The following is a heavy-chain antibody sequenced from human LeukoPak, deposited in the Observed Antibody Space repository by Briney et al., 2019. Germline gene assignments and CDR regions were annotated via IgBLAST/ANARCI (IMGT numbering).Heavy chain of an antibody. CDR1: GFTFSGYE. J-gene: IGHJ4*02. CDR3: ARLDILTGNYYYFNF. CDR2: ISTSGSTI. D-gene: IGHD3-9*01. V-gene: IGHV3-48*03. Sequence: PGGSLRLSCAASGFTFSGYEMNWVRQAPGKGLEWVSYISTSGSTIYYADSVKGRFTVSRDNAKNTLYLQMNSLRAEDTAVYYCARLDILTGNYYYFNFWGQGTLVTVSS.